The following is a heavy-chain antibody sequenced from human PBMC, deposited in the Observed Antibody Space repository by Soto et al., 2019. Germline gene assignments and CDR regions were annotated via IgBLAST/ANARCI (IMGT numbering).Heavy chain of an antibody. J-gene: IGHJ4*02. V-gene: IGHV1-3*01. Sequence: ASVKVSCKASGYTFTSYAMHWVRQAPGQRLEWMGWINAGNGNTKYSQKFQGRVTITRDTSASTAYMELSSLRSEDTAVYYCARVERLPTVTPTRYYFDYWGQGTLVTVSS. D-gene: IGHD4-4*01. CDR3: ARVERLPTVTPTRYYFDY. CDR2: INAGNGNT. CDR1: GYTFTSYA.